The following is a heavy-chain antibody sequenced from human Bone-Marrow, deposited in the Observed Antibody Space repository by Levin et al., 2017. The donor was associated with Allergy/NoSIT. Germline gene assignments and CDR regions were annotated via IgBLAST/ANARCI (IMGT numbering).Heavy chain of an antibody. D-gene: IGHD3-3*01. CDR1: GFTFSSYG. CDR3: AKARAYYDFWSGYQGFDY. CDR2: ISYDGSNK. Sequence: TGGSLRLSCAASGFTFSSYGMHWVRQAPGKGLEWVAVISYDGSNKYYADSVKGRFTISRDNSKNTLYLQMNSLRAEDTAVYYCAKARAYYDFWSGYQGFDYWGQGTLVTVSS. V-gene: IGHV3-30*18. J-gene: IGHJ4*02.